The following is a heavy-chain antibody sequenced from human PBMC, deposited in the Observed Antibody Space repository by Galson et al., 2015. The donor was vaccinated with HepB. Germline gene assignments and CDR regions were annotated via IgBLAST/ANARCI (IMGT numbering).Heavy chain of an antibody. CDR3: AGGTTVTTFSWYFDL. Sequence: SLRLSCAASGFNFNYYAMHWVRQAPGKGLEWVAVIWYDGNNKFYADSVKGRFTVSRDNSKNTMDLQMNSLRAEDTAVYFCAGGTTVTTFSWYFDLWGRGTLVTVSS. V-gene: IGHV3-33*01. CDR2: IWYDGNNK. D-gene: IGHD4-17*01. CDR1: GFNFNYYA. J-gene: IGHJ2*01.